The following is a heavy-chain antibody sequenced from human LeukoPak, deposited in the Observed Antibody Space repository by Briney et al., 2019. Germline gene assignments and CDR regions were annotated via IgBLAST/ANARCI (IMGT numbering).Heavy chain of an antibody. CDR1: GGSFSGYY. Sequence: PSETLYLTCAVHGGSFSGYYWSWIRQPPGKGLEWIGEIMYDGSSNYHPSLKSRVSMSVDTSKNQFSLKMTSVTAADTYVYYCARGRYYFDSSGAFYWGQGTLVTVSS. V-gene: IGHV4-34*01. CDR2: IMYDGSS. CDR3: ARGRYYFDSSGAFY. D-gene: IGHD3-22*01. J-gene: IGHJ4*02.